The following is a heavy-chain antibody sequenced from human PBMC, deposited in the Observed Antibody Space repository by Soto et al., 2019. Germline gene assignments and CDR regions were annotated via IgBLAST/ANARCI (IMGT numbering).Heavy chain of an antibody. J-gene: IGHJ4*02. V-gene: IGHV4-61*01. CDR3: ARTTAVPNTLRSRYFFDY. Sequence: PSETLSLTCSVSGGAVSDKTYYWSWIRQPPGKRLEWIGYVYYSWTTNYNPSLNRRVTISVDLSKNRFSLRLSSVTTADTALYYCARTTAVPNTLRSRYFFDYWGQGTLVTVSS. CDR1: GGAVSDKTYY. D-gene: IGHD4-17*01. CDR2: VYYSWTT.